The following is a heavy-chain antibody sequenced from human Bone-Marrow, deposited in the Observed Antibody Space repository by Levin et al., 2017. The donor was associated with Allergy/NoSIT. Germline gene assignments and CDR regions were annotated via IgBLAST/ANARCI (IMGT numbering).Heavy chain of an antibody. CDR3: ARARDSFGYLPLDF. CDR2: IYSTGDA. D-gene: IGHD5-18*01. V-gene: IGHV4-59*01. Sequence: SQTLSLTCTVSGGSMSRYYWSWIRQSPERGLEWLGYIYSTGDASYNPFLEGRVTLSVDTPKNQFSLTLNSVTAADTAFYYCARARDSFGYLPLDFWGPGALVTVSS. J-gene: IGHJ4*02. CDR1: GGSMSRYY.